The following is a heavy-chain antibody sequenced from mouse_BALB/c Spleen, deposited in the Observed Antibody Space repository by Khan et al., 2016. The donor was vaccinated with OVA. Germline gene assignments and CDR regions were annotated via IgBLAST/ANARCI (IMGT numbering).Heavy chain of an antibody. J-gene: IGHJ3*01. CDR1: GFNIKDTY. Sequence: VQLQQSGAELVKPGASVKLSCSASGFNIKDTYIHWMKQRPEQGLEWIGRIGPPNDDSKYGPKFQAKATLTADTSSNTAYLQLSSLTSEDTAVYYCATLYGNLFAFWGQGTLVSVSA. CDR2: IGPPNDDS. CDR3: ATLYGNLFAF. V-gene: IGHV14-3*02. D-gene: IGHD2-1*01.